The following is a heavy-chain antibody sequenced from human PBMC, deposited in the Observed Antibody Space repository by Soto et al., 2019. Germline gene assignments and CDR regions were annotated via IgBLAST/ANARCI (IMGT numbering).Heavy chain of an antibody. CDR3: ALPAQGRY. J-gene: IGHJ4*02. CDR2: MNPNSGNT. V-gene: IGHV1-8*02. CDR1: GYTFTDHY. Sequence: QVQLVQSGAEVKKPGASVKVSYVASGYTFTDHYIHWVRQATGQGLEWMGWMNPNSGNTGYAQKFQGRVTMTRNTSISTAYMELSSLRSEDTAVYYCALPAQGRYWGQGTLVTVSS.